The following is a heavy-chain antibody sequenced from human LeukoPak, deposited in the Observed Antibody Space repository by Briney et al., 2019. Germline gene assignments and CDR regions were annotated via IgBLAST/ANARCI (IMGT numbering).Heavy chain of an antibody. CDR1: GYKFTNYW. CDR2: IYPGDSET. CDR3: ARALRTGQGDYVPVL. J-gene: IGHJ4*02. Sequence: GESLKISCKASGYKFTNYWIGWVRQVPGKGLEWMTIIYPGDSETRYSPSFQGQVIISADKSIGTMYLQWSSLKASDTAMYYCARALRTGQGDYVPVLWGQGTLLIVSS. V-gene: IGHV5-51*01. D-gene: IGHD4-17*01.